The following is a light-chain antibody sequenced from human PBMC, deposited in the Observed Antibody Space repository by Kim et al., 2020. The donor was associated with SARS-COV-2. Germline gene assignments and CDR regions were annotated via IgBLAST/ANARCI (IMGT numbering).Light chain of an antibody. J-gene: IGLJ2*01. CDR1: KLGDKY. Sequence: SYELTQPPSVSVSPGHTAIITCSGDKLGDKYVCWYQQMPGKSPVLVIYQDTKRPSGIPERFSGSNSGNTATLTITGTQATDEADYYCQAWHSSTAIFGAG. CDR2: QDT. V-gene: IGLV3-1*01. CDR3: QAWHSSTAI.